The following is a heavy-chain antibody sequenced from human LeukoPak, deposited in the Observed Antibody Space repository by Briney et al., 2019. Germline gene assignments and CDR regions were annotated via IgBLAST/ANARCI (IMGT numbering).Heavy chain of an antibody. J-gene: IGHJ2*01. V-gene: IGHV1-69*16. CDR3: ARGRDTAMENWYFDL. CDR2: IIPILGIA. Sequence: SVKVSCKASGGTFSSYTISWVRQAPGQGLEWMGRIIPILGIANYAQKFQGRVTITTDESTSTAYMELSSLRSEDTAVYYCARGRDTAMENWYFDLWGRGTLVTVSS. CDR1: GGTFSSYT. D-gene: IGHD5-18*01.